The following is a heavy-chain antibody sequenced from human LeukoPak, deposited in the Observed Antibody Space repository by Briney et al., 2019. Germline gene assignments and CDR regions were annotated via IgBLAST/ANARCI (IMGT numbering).Heavy chain of an antibody. CDR2: INPSGGST. CDR1: GYTFTSYY. CDR3: ARGITIFGVVTQDYYYYYMDV. D-gene: IGHD3-3*01. J-gene: IGHJ6*03. Sequence: ASVKVSCKASGYTFTSYYMHWVRQAPGQGLEWMGIINPSGGSTSYAQKFQGRVTMTRDTSTSTVYMELSSLRSEDTAVYYCARGITIFGVVTQDYYYYYMDVWGKGTTVTVSS. V-gene: IGHV1-46*01.